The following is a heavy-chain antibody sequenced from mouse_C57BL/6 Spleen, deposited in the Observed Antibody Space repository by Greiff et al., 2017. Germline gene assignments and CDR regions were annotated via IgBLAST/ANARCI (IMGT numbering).Heavy chain of an antibody. CDR3: ARSAVYGSSPYWYFDV. V-gene: IGHV2-6*01. D-gene: IGHD1-1*01. CDR2: IWGVGST. CDR1: GFSLTSYG. J-gene: IGHJ1*03. Sequence: VQVVESGPGLVAPSQSLSITCTVSGFSLTSYGVDWVRQSPGKGLEWLGVIWGVGSTNYNSALKSRLSISKDNSKSQVFLKMNSLQTDDTAMYYCARSAVYGSSPYWYFDVWGTGTTVTVSS.